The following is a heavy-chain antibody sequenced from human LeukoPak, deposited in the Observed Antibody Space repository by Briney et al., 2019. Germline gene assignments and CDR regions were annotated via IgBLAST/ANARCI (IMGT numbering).Heavy chain of an antibody. CDR1: GGSINSSNYY. CDR3: ARVDWLNWYFGL. D-gene: IGHD3-9*01. J-gene: IGHJ2*01. Sequence: SETLSLTCTVSGGSINSSNYYWGWIRQPPGKGLEWIGNIYYSGTAYYNPSLNSRVTISVDTSKNQFSLKLSSVTAADTAVYYCARVDWLNWYFGLWGRGSLVTASS. V-gene: IGHV4-39*01. CDR2: IYYSGTA.